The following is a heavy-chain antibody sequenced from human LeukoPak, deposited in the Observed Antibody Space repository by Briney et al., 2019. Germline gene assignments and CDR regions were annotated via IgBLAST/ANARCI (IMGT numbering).Heavy chain of an antibody. D-gene: IGHD1-26*01. V-gene: IGHV3-48*04. CDR3: ARDGGAKY. CDR1: GFTFSSYS. J-gene: IGHJ4*02. CDR2: ISSSSSTI. Sequence: PGGSPRLSCAASGFTFSSYSMNWVRQAPGKGLEWVSYISSSSSTIYYADSVKGRFTISRDNAKNSLDLQMNSLRTEDTAVYYCARDGGAKYWGQGTLVTVSS.